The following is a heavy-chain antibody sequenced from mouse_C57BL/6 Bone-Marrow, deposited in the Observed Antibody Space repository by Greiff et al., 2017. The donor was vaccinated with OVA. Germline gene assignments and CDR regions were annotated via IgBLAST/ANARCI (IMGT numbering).Heavy chain of an antibody. V-gene: IGHV1-82*01. CDR1: GYAFSSSW. D-gene: IGHD1-1*01. CDR2: IYPGDGDT. J-gene: IGHJ4*01. CDR3: YYYGRRAMDY. Sequence: QVQLQQSGPELVKPGASVKISCKASGYAFSSSWMNWVKQRPGKGLEWIGRIYPGDGDTNYNGKFKGKATLTADKSSSTAYMQLSSLTSEDSAVYFCYYYGRRAMDYWGQGTSVTVSS.